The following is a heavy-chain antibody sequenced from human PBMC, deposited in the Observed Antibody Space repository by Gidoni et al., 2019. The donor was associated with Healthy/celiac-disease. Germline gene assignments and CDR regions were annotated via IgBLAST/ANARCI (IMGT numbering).Heavy chain of an antibody. V-gene: IGHV3-7*01. J-gene: IGHJ6*02. CDR1: RFTFSSYW. Sequence: EVQLVESGGSLVQPGGSLRLSCAASRFTFSSYWMTWVRQAPGKGLEWVANIKQDGSEKYYVDSVKGRFTISRDNAKNSLYLQMNSLRAEDTALYFCARDTKIAVAGIYFYGMDVWGQGTTVTVSS. D-gene: IGHD6-19*01. CDR3: ARDTKIAVAGIYFYGMDV. CDR2: IKQDGSEK.